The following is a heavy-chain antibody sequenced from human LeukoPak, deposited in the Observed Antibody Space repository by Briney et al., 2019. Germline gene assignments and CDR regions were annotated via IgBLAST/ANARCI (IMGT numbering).Heavy chain of an antibody. CDR1: GYTFTGYY. J-gene: IGHJ5*02. Sequence: ASVKVSCKASGYTFTGYYMHWVRQAPGQGLEWMGRINPNSGGTNYAQKFQGRVTMTRDTSISAAYMELSRLRSDDTAVYCCARRVAGTTFWFDPWGQGTLVTVSS. CDR2: INPNSGGT. V-gene: IGHV1-2*06. D-gene: IGHD1-7*01. CDR3: ARRVAGTTFWFDP.